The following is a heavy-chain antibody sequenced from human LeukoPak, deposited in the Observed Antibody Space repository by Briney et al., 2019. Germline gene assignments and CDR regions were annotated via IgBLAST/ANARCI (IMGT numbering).Heavy chain of an antibody. CDR2: ISSSGTAM. Sequence: GGSLRLSCAASGFSFSDYYMSWIRQAPGKGLEWVSYISSSGTAMYYADSVKGRFTISRDNAKNSLYLQMDGLRAEDTAVYYCASGGRRYCSTAGCYGGSWFDPWGQGTLVTVSS. J-gene: IGHJ5*02. CDR1: GFSFSDYY. CDR3: ASGGRRYCSTAGCYGGSWFDP. V-gene: IGHV3-11*01. D-gene: IGHD2-2*01.